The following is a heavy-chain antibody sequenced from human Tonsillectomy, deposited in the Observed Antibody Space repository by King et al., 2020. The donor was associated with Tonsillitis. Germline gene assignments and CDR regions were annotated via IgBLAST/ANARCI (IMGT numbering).Heavy chain of an antibody. CDR3: ARDFNQQLVH. D-gene: IGHD6-13*01. CDR1: GGAFSTYT. Sequence: QLVQSGGEVKKPGSSVKVSCKASGGAFSTYTISWVRLAPGQGLEWMGGIIPIFAASNYAQKFQGRVTFTADESSSTAYMELSSLKSEDMAVYYCARDFNQQLVHWGQGTLVTVSS. CDR2: IIPIFAAS. V-gene: IGHV1-69*01. J-gene: IGHJ4*02.